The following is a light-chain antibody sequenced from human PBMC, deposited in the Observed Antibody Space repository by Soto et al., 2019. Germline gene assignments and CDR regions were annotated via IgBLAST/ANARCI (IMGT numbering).Light chain of an antibody. CDR3: QQSNNWSRT. Sequence: ETVMTQSPATLSVSPGERVTLSCRASQSVANKLAWYQQKPGQAPRLLISDASTRATGIPARFSGSGSGTEFTLTISSLQSEDFAVYYCQQSNNWSRTFGQGTKVEIK. CDR2: DAS. V-gene: IGKV3-15*01. CDR1: QSVANK. J-gene: IGKJ1*01.